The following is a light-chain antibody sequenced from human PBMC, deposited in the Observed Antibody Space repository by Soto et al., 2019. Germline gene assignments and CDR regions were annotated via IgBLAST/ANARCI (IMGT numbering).Light chain of an antibody. J-gene: IGKJ2*01. CDR3: QQYNSYPYT. CDR2: DAS. V-gene: IGKV1-5*01. Sequence: DIQMTQSHSTLSASVGDRVTITCRASQSISSWLAWYQQKPGKAPKLLIYDASSLESGVPSRFSGSGSGTEFTLTISSLQPDDFATYCCQQYNSYPYTFGQGTKLEIK. CDR1: QSISSW.